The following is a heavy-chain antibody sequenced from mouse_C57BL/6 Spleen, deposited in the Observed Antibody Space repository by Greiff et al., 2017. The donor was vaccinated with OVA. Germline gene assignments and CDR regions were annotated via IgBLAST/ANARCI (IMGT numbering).Heavy chain of an antibody. D-gene: IGHD2-4*01. Sequence: QVQLQQPGAELVKPGASVKLSCKASGYTFTSYWMQWVKQRPGQGLEWIGEIDPSDSYTNYNQKFKGKATLTVDTSSSTAYMQLSSLTSEDSAVYYCARGGYDYDKTWFAYWGQGTLVTVSA. CDR3: ARGGYDYDKTWFAY. J-gene: IGHJ3*01. CDR1: GYTFTSYW. V-gene: IGHV1-50*01. CDR2: IDPSDSYT.